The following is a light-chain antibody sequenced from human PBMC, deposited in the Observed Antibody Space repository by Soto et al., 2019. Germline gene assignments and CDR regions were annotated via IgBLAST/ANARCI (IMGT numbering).Light chain of an antibody. CDR2: RNN. Sequence: QLVLTQPPSASGTPGQRVTISCSGSSSNIGSNYVYWYQQLPGTAPKLLIYRNNQRPSGVPDRFSGSKSGTSASLAISGLQSEDEADYYCAAWDDSLSVWVFGGGTKLTVL. J-gene: IGLJ3*02. CDR3: AAWDDSLSVWV. V-gene: IGLV1-47*01. CDR1: SSNIGSNY.